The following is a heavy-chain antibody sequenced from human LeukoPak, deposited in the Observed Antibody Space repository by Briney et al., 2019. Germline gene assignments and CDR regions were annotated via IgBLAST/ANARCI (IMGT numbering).Heavy chain of an antibody. CDR3: ARKYDFWSGYYPYYFDY. CDR1: GFIFSSYW. V-gene: IGHV3-7*01. Sequence: PGGSLRLSCAASGFIFSSYWISWVRQAPGKGLEWGANIKQDGSEKYYVDSVKGRFTISRDNAKNSLYLQMNSLRAEDTAVYYCARKYDFWSGYYPYYFDYWGQGTLVTVSS. D-gene: IGHD3-3*01. CDR2: IKQDGSEK. J-gene: IGHJ4*02.